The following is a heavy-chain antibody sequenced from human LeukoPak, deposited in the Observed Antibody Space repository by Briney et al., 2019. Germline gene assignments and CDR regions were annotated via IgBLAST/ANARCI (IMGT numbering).Heavy chain of an antibody. D-gene: IGHD3-22*01. CDR3: AWSSGSSPYYFDY. Sequence: SETLSLTCNVSGGSISSNYWSWIRQPPGKGLEWIGYIYYSGSTNYNPSLKSRVTISVDTSKNQFSLKLSSVTAADTAVYYCAWSSGSSPYYFDYWGQGTLVTVSS. V-gene: IGHV4-59*01. J-gene: IGHJ4*02. CDR1: GGSISSNY. CDR2: IYYSGST.